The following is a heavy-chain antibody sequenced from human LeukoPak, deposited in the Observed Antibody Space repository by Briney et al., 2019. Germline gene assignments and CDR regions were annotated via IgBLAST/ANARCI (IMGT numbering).Heavy chain of an antibody. CDR3: ARLGGNWNAPGDY. CDR1: GFTFDDYG. CDR2: ISWNGGTT. V-gene: IGHV3-20*04. D-gene: IGHD1-1*01. Sequence: GGSLTLSCAASGFTFDDYGMSWVRQAQGKGLDWVSGISWNGGTTGYADSVKGRFTISRDDAKNSLYLQMNSLRAEDTALYYCARLGGNWNAPGDYWGQGTLVTVSS. J-gene: IGHJ4*02.